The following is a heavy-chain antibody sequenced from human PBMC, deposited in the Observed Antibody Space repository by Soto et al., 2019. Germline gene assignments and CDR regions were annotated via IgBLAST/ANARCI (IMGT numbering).Heavy chain of an antibody. Sequence: ASVKVSCKASGYTFTGYYMHWVRQAPGQGLEWMGWINPNSGGTNYAQKFQGWVTMTRDTSISTAYMELSRLRSDDTAVYYCARGAPIVVVPAAQTYYYYGMDVWGQGTPVTVSS. CDR3: ARGAPIVVVPAAQTYYYYGMDV. D-gene: IGHD2-2*01. CDR1: GYTFTGYY. V-gene: IGHV1-2*04. CDR2: INPNSGGT. J-gene: IGHJ6*02.